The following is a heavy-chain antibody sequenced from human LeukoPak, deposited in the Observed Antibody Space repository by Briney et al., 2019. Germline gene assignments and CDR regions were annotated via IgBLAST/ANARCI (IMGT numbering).Heavy chain of an antibody. J-gene: IGHJ6*02. V-gene: IGHV3-21*01. CDR2: IISSSRYI. CDR3: ARYYDFLSGYLNYGIDV. D-gene: IGHD3-3*01. Sequence: RGSRTLACAASGFTFSSYSTNWVSQAPGKGLEWVSSIISSSRYIYYTDSVKGRFTISRDNATNPLYLQRSSVRAEDTAVYYGARYYDFLSGYLNYGIDVWGQGTTVTVSS. CDR1: GFTFSSYS.